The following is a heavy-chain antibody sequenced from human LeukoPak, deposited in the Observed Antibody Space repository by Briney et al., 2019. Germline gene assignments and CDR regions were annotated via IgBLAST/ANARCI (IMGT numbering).Heavy chain of an antibody. J-gene: IGHJ3*02. V-gene: IGHV5-51*01. Sequence: GESLQISCQGSGYSFTSYWIGWVRQMPGKGLEWMGIIYPGDSDTRYSPSFQGQVTISADKSISTAYLQWSSLKASDTAMYYCARLGYYDSSGYYAADSFDIWGQGTMVTVSS. D-gene: IGHD3-22*01. CDR3: ARLGYYDSSGYYAADSFDI. CDR1: GYSFTSYW. CDR2: IYPGDSDT.